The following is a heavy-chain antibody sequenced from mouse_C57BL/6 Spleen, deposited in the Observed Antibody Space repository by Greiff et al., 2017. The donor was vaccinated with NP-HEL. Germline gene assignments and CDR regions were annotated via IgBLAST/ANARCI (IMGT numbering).Heavy chain of an antibody. CDR2: ISYSGST. CDR1: GYSITSDY. J-gene: IGHJ1*03. CDR3: ARWWDYYGSSYWYFDV. D-gene: IGHD1-1*01. Sequence: VQLKQSGPGLAKPSQTLSLTCSVTGYSITSDYWNWIRKFPGNKLEYMGYISYSGSTYYNPSLKSRISITRDTSKNQYYLQLNSVTTEDTAEYYCARWWDYYGSSYWYFDVWGTGTTVTVSS. V-gene: IGHV3-8*01.